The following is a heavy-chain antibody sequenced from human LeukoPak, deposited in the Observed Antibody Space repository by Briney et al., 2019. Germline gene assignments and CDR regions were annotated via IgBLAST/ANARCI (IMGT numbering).Heavy chain of an antibody. J-gene: IGHJ5*02. CDR1: GGSISSYY. CDR2: IYTSGST. V-gene: IGHV4-4*07. Sequence: SETLSLTCTVSGGSISSYYWSWIRQPAGKGLEWIGRIYTSGSTNYNPSPKSRVTMSVDTSKNQFSLKLSSVTAADTAVYYCARDHPSAAAGKSWFDPWGQGTLVTVSS. CDR3: ARDHPSAAAGKSWFDP. D-gene: IGHD6-13*01.